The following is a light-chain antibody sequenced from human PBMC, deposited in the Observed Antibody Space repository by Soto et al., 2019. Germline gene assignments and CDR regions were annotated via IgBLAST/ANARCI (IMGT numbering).Light chain of an antibody. V-gene: IGLV2-8*01. J-gene: IGLJ1*01. CDR3: ISDAGSSNV. CDR1: SSDVGGYNY. Sequence: QSALTQPPSASGSPGQSVAISCTGTSSDVGGYNYVSWYQQHPGNAPKLMIYEVNKRPSGVPDRFSGSKSGNTASLPVSGLQAEDAADYYCISDAGSSNVFGAGTQVTVL. CDR2: EVN.